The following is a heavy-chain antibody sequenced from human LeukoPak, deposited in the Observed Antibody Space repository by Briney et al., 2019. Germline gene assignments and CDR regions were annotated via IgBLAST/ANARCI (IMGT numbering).Heavy chain of an antibody. D-gene: IGHD6-19*01. Sequence: SQTLSLTCTVSGGSISSGSYYWSWIRQPAGKGLEWIGRIYTSGSTNYNPSLKSRVTISVDTSKNQFSLKLSSVTAADTAVYYCARARVGRGWFLGSYFDYWGQGTLVTVSS. J-gene: IGHJ4*02. CDR3: ARARVGRGWFLGSYFDY. CDR1: GGSISSGSYY. V-gene: IGHV4-61*02. CDR2: IYTSGST.